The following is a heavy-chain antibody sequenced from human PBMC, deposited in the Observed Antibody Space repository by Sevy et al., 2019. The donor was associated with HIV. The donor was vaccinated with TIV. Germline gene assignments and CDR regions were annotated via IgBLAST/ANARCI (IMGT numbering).Heavy chain of an antibody. Sequence: ASVKVSCKASGYTFTGYYIHWVRQAPGQGLEWMGRINPNSGGTNYAQKFQGRVTMTRDTSISTAYMELSRLRSDDTAVYYCARALHLGELSLNWGQGTLVTVSS. D-gene: IGHD3-16*02. V-gene: IGHV1-2*06. J-gene: IGHJ4*02. CDR1: GYTFTGYY. CDR2: INPNSGGT. CDR3: ARALHLGELSLN.